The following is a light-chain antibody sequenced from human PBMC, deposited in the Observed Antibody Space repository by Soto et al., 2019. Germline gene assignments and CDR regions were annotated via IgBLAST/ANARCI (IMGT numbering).Light chain of an antibody. V-gene: IGLV2-14*01. J-gene: IGLJ1*01. CDR3: KSYTTGSTYV. CDR1: SSDVGAYNY. Sequence: QSVLAQPASVSGSPGQSIAISCTGISSDVGAYNYVSWYQQHPGKAPKLIIFDVSNRPSGVSNRFSGSKSGDTASLTISGLQAEDEADYFCKSYTTGSTYVFGTGTKVTGL. CDR2: DVS.